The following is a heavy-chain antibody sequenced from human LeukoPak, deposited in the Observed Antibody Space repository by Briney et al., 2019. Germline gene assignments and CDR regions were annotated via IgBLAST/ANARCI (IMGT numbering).Heavy chain of an antibody. J-gene: IGHJ3*02. Sequence: ASVKVSCKASGYTFTSYDINWVRQATGQGLEWMGWMNPNSGNTGYAQKFQGRVTMTRNTSMSTAYMELSSLRSEDTAVYYCARDQGNYYDSRDAFDIWGQGTMVTVSS. CDR3: ARDQGNYYDSRDAFDI. D-gene: IGHD3-22*01. CDR2: MNPNSGNT. V-gene: IGHV1-8*01. CDR1: GYTFTSYD.